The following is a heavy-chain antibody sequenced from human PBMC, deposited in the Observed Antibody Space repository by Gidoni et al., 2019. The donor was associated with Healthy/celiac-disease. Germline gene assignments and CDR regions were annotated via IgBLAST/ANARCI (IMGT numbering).Heavy chain of an antibody. CDR3: AKDPSLLRYFDWLFSYFDY. Sequence: QVQLVESGGGVVQPVRSLRLSCAASAFTFSSYGMHWVRQAPGKGLEWGAVISYDGSNKYYADSVKGRVTISRDNSKNTLYLQMNSLRAEDTAVYYCAKDPSLLRYFDWLFSYFDYWGQGTLVTVSS. D-gene: IGHD3-9*01. V-gene: IGHV3-30*18. CDR2: ISYDGSNK. J-gene: IGHJ4*02. CDR1: AFTFSSYG.